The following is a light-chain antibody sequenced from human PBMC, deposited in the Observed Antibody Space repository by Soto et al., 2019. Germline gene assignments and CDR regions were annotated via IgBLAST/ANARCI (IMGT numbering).Light chain of an antibody. CDR2: GNS. CDR3: QSYDSSLSGVL. CDR1: SSNIGAGYD. J-gene: IGLJ2*01. V-gene: IGLV1-40*01. Sequence: QSVLTQPPSVSGAPGQRITISCTGSSSNIGAGYDVHWYQQLPGTAPKLLIYGNSNRPSGVPDRFSGSKSGTSASLAITGLQAEDEADYYCQSYDSSLSGVLFGGGTKVTV.